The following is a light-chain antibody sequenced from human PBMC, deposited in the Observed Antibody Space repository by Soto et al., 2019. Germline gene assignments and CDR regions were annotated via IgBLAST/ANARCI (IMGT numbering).Light chain of an antibody. CDR3: QQYGSSPET. CDR2: DVS. CDR1: QSVSSNY. J-gene: IGKJ1*01. V-gene: IGKV3-20*01. Sequence: EIVLTQSPGTLSLSPGERATLSCRAGQSVSSNYLAWYQQKPGQAPRLLIYDVSNRATGIPARFSGSGSGTDFTLTISRLEPEDFAVYYCQQYGSSPETFGQGTKVDIK.